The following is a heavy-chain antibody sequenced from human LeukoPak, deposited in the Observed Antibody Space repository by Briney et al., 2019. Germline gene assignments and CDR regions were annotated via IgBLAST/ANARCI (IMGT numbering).Heavy chain of an antibody. CDR2: INPNSGGT. CDR3: ASYGYRKRIDAFDI. J-gene: IGHJ3*02. CDR1: GYTFTGYY. V-gene: IGHV1-2*02. Sequence: VASVKVSCKASGYTFTGYYMHWVRQAPGQGLEWMGWINPNSGGTNYAQKFQGRVTMTRDTSISTAYMELSRLRSDDTAVYYCASYGYRKRIDAFDIWGQGTMVTVSS. D-gene: IGHD5-24*01.